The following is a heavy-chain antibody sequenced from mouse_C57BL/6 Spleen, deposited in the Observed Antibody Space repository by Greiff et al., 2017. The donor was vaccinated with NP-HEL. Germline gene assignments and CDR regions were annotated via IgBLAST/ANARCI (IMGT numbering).Heavy chain of an antibody. CDR1: GYTFTSYW. V-gene: IGHV1-69*01. Sequence: QVQLQQSGAELVMPGASVKLSCKASGYTFTSYWMHWVKQRPGQGLEWIGEIDPSDSYTNYNQKFKGKSTLTVDKSSSTAYMQLSSLTYENTAVYYCARYEGAYYSNSAWFAYWGQGTLVTVSA. D-gene: IGHD2-5*01. CDR2: IDPSDSYT. CDR3: ARYEGAYYSNSAWFAY. J-gene: IGHJ3*01.